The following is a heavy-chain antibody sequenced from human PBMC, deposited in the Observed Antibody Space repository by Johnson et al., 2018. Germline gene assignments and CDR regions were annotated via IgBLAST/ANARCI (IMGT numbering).Heavy chain of an antibody. D-gene: IGHD6-19*01. CDR2: IWYDGSNK. J-gene: IGHJ6*03. V-gene: IGHV3-33*01. CDR1: GFTFSSYG. CDR3: ARGLRHSSGWYVDPYYYYMDV. Sequence: QVQLVESGGGLVQPGRSLRLSCAASGFTFSSYGMHWVRQAPGKGLEWVAVIWYDGSNKYYADSVKGRFTISRDNSKNTLYLQMNSLRAEETAVYYCARGLRHSSGWYVDPYYYYMDVWGKGTTVTVSS.